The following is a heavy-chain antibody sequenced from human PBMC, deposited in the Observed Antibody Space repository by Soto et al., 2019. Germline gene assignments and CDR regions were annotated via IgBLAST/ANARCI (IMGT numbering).Heavy chain of an antibody. CDR3: ARQGQGGY. V-gene: IGHV5-51*01. J-gene: IGHJ4*02. Sequence: GESLKISCKGSGYSFSTYWIAWVRQVPGKGLEWMGIIFPGDSETRYSPSFQGQVTISADKSISTAYLQWTSLKSSDSAIYYCARQGQGGYWGQGTLVTVSS. CDR2: IFPGDSET. CDR1: GYSFSTYW.